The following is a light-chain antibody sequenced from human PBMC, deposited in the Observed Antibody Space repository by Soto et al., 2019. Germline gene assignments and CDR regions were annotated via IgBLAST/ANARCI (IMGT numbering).Light chain of an antibody. CDR3: SSYTSSSTLVV. CDR2: DVS. V-gene: IGLV2-14*01. J-gene: IGLJ2*01. CDR1: SSDVGGYNY. Sequence: QSALTQPASVSGSPGQSITISCTGTSSDVGGYNYVSWYQQHPGKAPKLMIYDVSNRPSGVSNRFSGSKSGNTASLTISGREAEDEDDYYYSSYTSSSTLVVFGGGTKLTVL.